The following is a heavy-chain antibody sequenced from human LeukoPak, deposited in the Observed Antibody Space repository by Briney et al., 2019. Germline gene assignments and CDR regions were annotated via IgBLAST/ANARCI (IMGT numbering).Heavy chain of an antibody. Sequence: GSLRLSCAASGFTFSDFYMSWIRQAPGKGLEWVSYISSSGSTIYYADSVKGRFTISRDNSKNTLYLQMNSLRVEDTAAYYCAKVRAPSGWFNSDYWGQGILVTVSS. J-gene: IGHJ4*02. V-gene: IGHV3-11*01. CDR3: AKVRAPSGWFNSDY. CDR1: GFTFSDFY. D-gene: IGHD6-19*01. CDR2: ISSSGSTI.